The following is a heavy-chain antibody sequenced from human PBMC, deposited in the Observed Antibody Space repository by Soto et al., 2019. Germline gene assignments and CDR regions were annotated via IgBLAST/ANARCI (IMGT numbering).Heavy chain of an antibody. CDR2: IRSKAYGGTT. J-gene: IGHJ6*02. CDR1: GFTFGDYA. CDR3: VRELLEKYYYYGMDV. V-gene: IGHV3-49*04. D-gene: IGHD1-26*01. Sequence: GGSLRLSCTASGFTFGDYAMSWVRQAPGKGLEWVGFIRSKAYGGTTEYAASVKGRFTISRDDSKSIAYLQMNSLKTEDTAVYYCVRELLEKYYYYGMDVWGQGTTVTVSS.